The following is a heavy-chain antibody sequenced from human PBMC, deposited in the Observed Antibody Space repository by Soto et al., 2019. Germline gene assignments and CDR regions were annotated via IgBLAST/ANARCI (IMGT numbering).Heavy chain of an antibody. CDR3: AFHGYSSSWYLDR. D-gene: IGHD6-13*01. CDR1: GFTFSSYW. CDR2: INSDGSST. Sequence: EVQLVESGGGLVQPGGSLRLSCAASGFTFSSYWMHWVRQAPGKGLVWVSRINSDGSSTSYADSVKGRFTIARDNAKNTLYLQMNSLRAEDTAVYYCAFHGYSSSWYLDRWGQGTLVTVSS. V-gene: IGHV3-74*01. J-gene: IGHJ4*02.